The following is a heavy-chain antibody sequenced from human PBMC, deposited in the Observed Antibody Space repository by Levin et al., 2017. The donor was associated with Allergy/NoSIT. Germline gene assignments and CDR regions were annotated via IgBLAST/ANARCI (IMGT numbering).Heavy chain of an antibody. V-gene: IGHV3-30-3*01. D-gene: IGHD6-19*01. Sequence: SCAASGFTFSSYAMHWVRQAPGKGLEWVAVISYDGSNKYYADSVKGRFTISRDNSKNTLYLQMNSLRAEDTAVYYCAREPYSSGGYGGSLEDYWGQGTLVTVSS. CDR2: ISYDGSNK. CDR1: GFTFSSYA. J-gene: IGHJ4*02. CDR3: AREPYSSGGYGGSLEDY.